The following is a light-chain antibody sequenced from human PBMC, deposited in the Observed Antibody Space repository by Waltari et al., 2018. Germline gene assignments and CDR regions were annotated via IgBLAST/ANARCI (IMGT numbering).Light chain of an antibody. J-gene: IGLJ2*01. CDR2: DDS. CDR1: NIGSKS. V-gene: IGLV3-21*03. Sequence: SYVLTQPPSVSVAPGKTARITCGGNNIGSKSVHWYQQKPGQAPVLAVYDDSDRPSGIPARFSGSNAGNTATLTISRVEAGDEADYYCQVWDSNTYHVVFGGGTKLTVL. CDR3: QVWDSNTYHVV.